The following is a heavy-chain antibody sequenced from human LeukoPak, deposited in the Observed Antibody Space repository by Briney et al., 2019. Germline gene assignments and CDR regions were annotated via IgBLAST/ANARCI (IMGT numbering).Heavy chain of an antibody. CDR3: AKPNDREQWLAGGYFDY. D-gene: IGHD6-19*01. J-gene: IGHJ4*02. Sequence: QSGGSLRLSCAASGFTFSSYGMHWVRQAPGKGLEWVAVISYDGSNKYYADSVKGRFTISRDNSKNTLYLQMNSLRAEDTAVYYCAKPNDREQWLAGGYFDYWGQGTLVTVSS. V-gene: IGHV3-30*18. CDR2: ISYDGSNK. CDR1: GFTFSSYG.